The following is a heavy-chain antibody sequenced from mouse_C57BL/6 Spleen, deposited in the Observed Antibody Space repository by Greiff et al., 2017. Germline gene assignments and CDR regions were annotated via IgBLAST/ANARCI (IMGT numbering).Heavy chain of an antibody. CDR3: ARHYDVGGLDY. Sequence: QVQLQQSGAELVKPGASVKISCKASGYAFSSYWMNWVKQRPGKGLEWIGQIYPGDGDTNYNGKFKGKATLTADKSSSTAYMQLSSLTSEDSAVYFCARHYDVGGLDYWGQGTTLTVSS. D-gene: IGHD1-1*01. CDR2: IYPGDGDT. CDR1: GYAFSSYW. J-gene: IGHJ2*01. V-gene: IGHV1-80*01.